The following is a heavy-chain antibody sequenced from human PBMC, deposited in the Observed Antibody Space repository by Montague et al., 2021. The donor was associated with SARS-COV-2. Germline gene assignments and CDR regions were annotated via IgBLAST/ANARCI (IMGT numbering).Heavy chain of an antibody. CDR2: IFHTGRA. V-gene: IGHV4-31*03. Sequence: TLSLTCTVSGTSIRSGGYYWTWIRQHPGKGLEWIGYIFHTGRAYYNPSLETRVNISGDTSNNLFSLRLSSVTAADTAMYFCARVRFFYYLDYWGQGTLVTVSS. CDR3: ARVRFFYYLDY. J-gene: IGHJ4*02. CDR1: GTSIRSGGYY. D-gene: IGHD3-3*01.